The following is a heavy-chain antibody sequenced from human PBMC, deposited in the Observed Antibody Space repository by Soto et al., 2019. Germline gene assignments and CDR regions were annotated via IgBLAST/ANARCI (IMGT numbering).Heavy chain of an antibody. V-gene: IGHV4-30-4*01. Sequence: PSETLSLTCTVSGGSISSGDYYWSWIRQPPGKGLEWIGYIYYSGSTYYNPSLKSRVTISVDTSKNQFSLKLSSVTAADTAVYYCARARLGYCRGGSCYSAPGLDYFDYWGQGTLVTVSS. J-gene: IGHJ4*02. CDR3: ARARLGYCRGGSCYSAPGLDYFDY. CDR1: GGSISSGDYY. CDR2: IYYSGST. D-gene: IGHD2-15*01.